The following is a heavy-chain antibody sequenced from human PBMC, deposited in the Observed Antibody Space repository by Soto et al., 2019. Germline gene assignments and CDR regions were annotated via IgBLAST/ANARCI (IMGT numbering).Heavy chain of an antibody. V-gene: IGHV3-21*04. CDR3: AKDPNAAATSRLGLTYFDY. CDR1: GFTFSIYS. Sequence: PGGSLRLSCAASGFTFSIYSMNWVRQAPGKGLDWVSSISSSSGNIYYADSVKGRFTISRDNAKNTLYLQMNSLRAEDTAVYYCAKDPNAAATSRLGLTYFDYWGQGTLVTVSS. D-gene: IGHD2-15*01. J-gene: IGHJ4*02. CDR2: ISSSSGNI.